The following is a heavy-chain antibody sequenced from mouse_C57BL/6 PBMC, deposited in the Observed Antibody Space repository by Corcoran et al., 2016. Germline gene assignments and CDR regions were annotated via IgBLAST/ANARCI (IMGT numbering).Heavy chain of an antibody. CDR2: INTYSGVP. D-gene: IGHD1-1*01. V-gene: IGHV9-3*01. CDR1: GYTFTTYG. CDR3: ARSSFTTVVARGYAMDY. Sequence: QIQLVQSGPELKKPGETVKISCKASGYTFTTYGMSWVKQAPGKGLKWMGWINTYSGVPTYADDFKGRFAFSLETSASTAYLQINNLKNEDTATYFCARSSFTTVVARGYAMDYWGQGTSVTVSS. J-gene: IGHJ4*01.